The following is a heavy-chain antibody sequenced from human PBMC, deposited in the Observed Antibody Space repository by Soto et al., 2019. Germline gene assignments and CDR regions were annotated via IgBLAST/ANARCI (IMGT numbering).Heavy chain of an antibody. V-gene: IGHV4-39*01. J-gene: IGHJ4*02. CDR2: IFYSGAT. CDR1: GGSISRSSYY. CDR3: ARPRSSGWDPFDY. D-gene: IGHD6-19*01. Sequence: SETLSLTCTVSGGSISRSSYYWGWIRQTPGKGLEWIGSIFYSGATYYNPSLQSRVTISVDTSQNQFSLRLSSVTAADTAVYYCARPRSSGWDPFDYWGQGTLVTVSS.